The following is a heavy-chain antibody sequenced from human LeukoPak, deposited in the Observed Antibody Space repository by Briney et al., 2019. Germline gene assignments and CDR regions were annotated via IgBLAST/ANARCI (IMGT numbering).Heavy chain of an antibody. CDR1: GFTFSSYN. CDR2: ISSSSSYI. D-gene: IGHD6-13*01. J-gene: IGHJ4*02. CDR3: ARSPLYSRAFFDH. Sequence: PGGSLRLSCVASGFTFSSYNMNWVRQAPGKGLEWVSSISSSSSYIYYADSVKGRFTISRDNAKNSLYLQMNSLRAEDSAVYYCARSPLYSRAFFDHWGQGTLVTVSS. V-gene: IGHV3-21*01.